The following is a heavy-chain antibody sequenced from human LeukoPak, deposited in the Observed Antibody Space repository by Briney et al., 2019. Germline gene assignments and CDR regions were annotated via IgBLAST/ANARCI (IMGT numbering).Heavy chain of an antibody. Sequence: GGSLRLSCAASGFTVSSNYMSWVRQAPGKGLEWVSVIYSGGSTYYADSVKGRFTISRDNSKNTLYLQMKSLRAEDTAVYYCAREGHGKEEDAFDIWGQGTMVTVSS. CDR3: AREGHGKEEDAFDI. CDR1: GFTVSSNY. CDR2: IYSGGST. J-gene: IGHJ3*02. V-gene: IGHV3-53*01. D-gene: IGHD1-14*01.